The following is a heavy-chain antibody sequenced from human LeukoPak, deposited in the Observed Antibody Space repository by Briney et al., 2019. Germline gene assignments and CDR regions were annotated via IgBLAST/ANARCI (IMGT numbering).Heavy chain of an antibody. D-gene: IGHD4-17*01. Sequence: SETLSLTCTVSGGSISSGDSYWSWIRQPPGKGLGWLWYIYYGGSTYYNPSLKSRVTISVDTSKNQFSLKLSSVTAADTAVYYCARVGMTKVTSFDYWGQGTLVTVSS. CDR1: GGSISSGDSY. J-gene: IGHJ4*02. V-gene: IGHV4-30-4*01. CDR3: ARVGMTKVTSFDY. CDR2: IYYGGST.